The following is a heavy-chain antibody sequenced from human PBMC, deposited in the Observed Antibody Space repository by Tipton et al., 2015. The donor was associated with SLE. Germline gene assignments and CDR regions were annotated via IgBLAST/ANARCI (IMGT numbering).Heavy chain of an antibody. Sequence: TLSLTCAVYGGSFSGYYWNWIRQPPGKGLEWIGEINHSGSTNYNPSLKSRVTISVDTSKNQFSLKLSSVTAADTAVYYCARADSFDYWGQGTLVTVSS. CDR2: INHSGST. V-gene: IGHV4-34*01. CDR1: GGSFSGYY. CDR3: ARADSFDY. J-gene: IGHJ4*02.